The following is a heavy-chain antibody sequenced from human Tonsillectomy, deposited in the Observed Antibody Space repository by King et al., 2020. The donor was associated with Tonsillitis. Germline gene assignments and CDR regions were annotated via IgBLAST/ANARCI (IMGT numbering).Heavy chain of an antibody. CDR1: GYSFTSYW. CDR2: IDPSDSYI. Sequence: VQLVQSGAEVKKPGESLRISCKGSGYSFTSYWITWVRQMPGKGLEWMGRIDPSDSYIKYSPSFQGHVTISADKSISTAYLQWSSLKASDTAMYYCARHVKTVATTLFDYWGQGTLGTVSS. D-gene: IGHD5-24*01. CDR3: ARHVKTVATTLFDY. J-gene: IGHJ4*02. V-gene: IGHV5-10-1*03.